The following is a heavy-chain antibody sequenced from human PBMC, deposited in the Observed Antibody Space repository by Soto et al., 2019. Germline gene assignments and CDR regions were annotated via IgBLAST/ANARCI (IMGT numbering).Heavy chain of an antibody. J-gene: IGHJ5*02. Sequence: QVQLVESGGGVVQPGRSLRLSCAASGFRFNMHAMHWVRQAPGKGLEWVAVIWYDGSNEDYVNSVKGRFTISRDNSKNMLNLQMNSLRVEDTGVYYCARVAYCSGGACYPDAWGQGTLVTVSP. CDR3: ARVAYCSGGACYPDA. D-gene: IGHD2-15*01. CDR2: IWYDGSNE. CDR1: GFRFNMHA. V-gene: IGHV3-33*01.